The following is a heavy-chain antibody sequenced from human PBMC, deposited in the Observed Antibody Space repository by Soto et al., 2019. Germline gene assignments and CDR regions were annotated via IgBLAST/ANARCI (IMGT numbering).Heavy chain of an antibody. V-gene: IGHV4-61*01. Sequence: PSETLSLTCTASGVSVSSGSYYWSWMGQPPGKGLEWIGYIYYSGSTNYNPSLKSRVTISVDTSKNQFSLKLSSVTAADTAVYYCARVSRNSGSHLDPNFDYWGQGTLVTVSS. D-gene: IGHD1-26*01. CDR3: ARVSRNSGSHLDPNFDY. CDR1: GVSVSSGSYY. J-gene: IGHJ4*02. CDR2: IYYSGST.